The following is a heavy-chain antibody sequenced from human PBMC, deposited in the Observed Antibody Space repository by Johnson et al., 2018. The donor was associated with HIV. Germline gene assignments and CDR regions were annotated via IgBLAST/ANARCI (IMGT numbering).Heavy chain of an antibody. V-gene: IGHV3-30-3*01. CDR2: ISYDGSNK. J-gene: IGHJ3*02. CDR1: GFTFSSYA. CDR3: ARESGGSHYVYALDI. Sequence: VQLVESGGGVVQPGRSLRLSCAASGFTFSSYAMHWVRQAPGKGLEWVAVISYDGSNKYYADSVKGRFTISRDNSKNTVYLQMNSLRAEDTAVYYCARESGGSHYVYALDIWGQGTMVTVSS. D-gene: IGHD2-15*01.